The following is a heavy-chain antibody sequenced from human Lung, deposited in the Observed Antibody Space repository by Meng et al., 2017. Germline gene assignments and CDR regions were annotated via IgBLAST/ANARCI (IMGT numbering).Heavy chain of an antibody. Sequence: QVPLQQSGPGRVKPSHTLSLTCAISGDSVSSNSAAWNWIRQSPSRGLEWRRRTYYRSKWYNGYAVSVRSLITINPDTSKNQFSLQLNSVTPEDTAVYYGARSQQWLDSWGQGTLVTVSS. D-gene: IGHD6-19*01. CDR3: ARSQQWLDS. V-gene: IGHV6-1*01. CDR2: TYYRSKWYN. CDR1: GDSVSSNSAA. J-gene: IGHJ4*02.